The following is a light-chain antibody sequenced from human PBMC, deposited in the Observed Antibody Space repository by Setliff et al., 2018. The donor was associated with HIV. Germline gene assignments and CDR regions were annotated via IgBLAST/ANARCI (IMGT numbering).Light chain of an antibody. CDR1: SSDIGAYNY. V-gene: IGLV2-14*03. CDR3: SLYTNISTYI. J-gene: IGLJ1*01. CDR2: DVS. Sequence: QSALTQPASVSGSPGQSITISCTGTSSDIGAYNYVSWYQQQSGKGPKLMIFDVSNRPSGVSNRFSGSKSGNTASLTISGLQAEDEADYYCSLYTNISTYIFGSGTKVT.